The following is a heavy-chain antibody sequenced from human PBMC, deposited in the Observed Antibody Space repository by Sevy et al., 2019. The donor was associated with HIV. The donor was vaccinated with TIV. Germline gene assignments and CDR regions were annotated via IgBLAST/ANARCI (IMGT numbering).Heavy chain of an antibody. Sequence: GGSLRLSCAASGFTFSNYWMSWVRQAPGKGLECVANINQDGSEKYYLYFVKGRFIVTRDNAKYSLYLQMNSLRAEDSAVDNYEREHITGSNPDDFDSWGQGTLVTVSS. CDR1: GFTFSNYW. CDR2: INQDGSEK. J-gene: IGHJ4*02. V-gene: IGHV3-7*01. D-gene: IGHD1-7*01. CDR3: EREHITGSNPDDFDS.